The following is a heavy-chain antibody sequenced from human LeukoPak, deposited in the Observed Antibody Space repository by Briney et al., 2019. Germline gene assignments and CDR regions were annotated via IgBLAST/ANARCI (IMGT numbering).Heavy chain of an antibody. V-gene: IGHV4-39*07. CDR1: GDSISSSTYY. J-gene: IGHJ5*02. CDR2: ISHSGST. CDR3: ARQRHTSTDWFDP. Sequence: SETLSLTCNVSGDSISSSTYYWGWIRQPPGKGLEWIGGISHSGSTYYNSSLKSRVTISLDTSKNQFSLKLNSVTAADTAVYYCARQRHTSTDWFDPWGQGTLVTVSS. D-gene: IGHD2/OR15-2a*01.